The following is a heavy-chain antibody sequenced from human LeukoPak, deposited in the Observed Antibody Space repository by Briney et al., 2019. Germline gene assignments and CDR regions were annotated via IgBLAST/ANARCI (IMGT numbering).Heavy chain of an antibody. CDR3: AKLGGPLNVDIVVWYYYGMDV. V-gene: IGHV4-39*01. D-gene: IGHD5-12*01. Sequence: PSETLSLTCTVSGGSISSSSYYWGWIRQPPGKGLEWIGSIYYSGSTYYNPSLKSRVTISVDTSKNQFSLKLSSVTAADTAVYYCAKLGGPLNVDIVVWYYYGMDVWGQGTTVTVSS. J-gene: IGHJ6*02. CDR2: IYYSGST. CDR1: GGSISSSSYY.